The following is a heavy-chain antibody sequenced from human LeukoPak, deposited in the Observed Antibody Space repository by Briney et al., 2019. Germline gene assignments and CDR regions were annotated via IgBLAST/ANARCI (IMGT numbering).Heavy chain of an antibody. CDR3: ARDGLLLWFGELLTSLYYYYGMDV. V-gene: IGHV1-2*02. D-gene: IGHD3-10*01. Sequence: ASVKVSCKASGYTFTGYYMHWVRQAPGQGLEWMGWINPNSGGTNYAQKFQGRVTMTRDTSISTAYMELSRLRSDDTAVYYCARDGLLLWFGELLTSLYYYYGMDVWGQGTTVTVSS. CDR1: GYTFTGYY. J-gene: IGHJ6*02. CDR2: INPNSGGT.